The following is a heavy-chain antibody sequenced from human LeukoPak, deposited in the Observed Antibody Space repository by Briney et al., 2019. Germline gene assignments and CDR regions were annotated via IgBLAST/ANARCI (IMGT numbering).Heavy chain of an antibody. Sequence: GGSLRLSCAASGFTFNIYGMRWVRQAPGKVLEWVSGISGSGANTYYADSVKGRFTISRDNSKNTLYLQMNSLRAEDTAVYYCAKGGDYGDYDFDYWGQGTLVTVSS. V-gene: IGHV3-23*01. CDR3: AKGGDYGDYDFDY. D-gene: IGHD4-17*01. J-gene: IGHJ4*02. CDR2: ISGSGANT. CDR1: GFTFNIYG.